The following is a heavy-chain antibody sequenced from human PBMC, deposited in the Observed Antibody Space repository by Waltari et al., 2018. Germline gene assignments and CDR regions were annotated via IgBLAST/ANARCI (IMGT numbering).Heavy chain of an antibody. CDR3: ARADCSSIVCKLTTV. V-gene: IGHV3-64*07. CDR2: INGNGDST. J-gene: IGHJ6*02. Sequence: VQVVESGGGLVQHGGSLGLSCAGSGLTFSSHALHWLRQAPWKALEYVSHINGNGDSTFYGDSVKGRFIISRCNSNNVVYLHMGSLGPEDTAIYYCARADCSSIVCKLTTVWGQGTTVTVSS. D-gene: IGHD2-15*01. CDR1: GLTFSSHA.